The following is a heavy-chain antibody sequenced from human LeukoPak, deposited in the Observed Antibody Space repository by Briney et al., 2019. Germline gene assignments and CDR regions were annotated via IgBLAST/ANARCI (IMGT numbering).Heavy chain of an antibody. J-gene: IGHJ4*02. CDR3: ASLSRVAGTFSEFLF. CDR1: GGSISSSSYY. CDR2: IYYSGST. Sequence: SETLSLTCTVSGGSISSSSYYWGWIRQPPGKGLEWIGSIYYSGSTYYNPSLKSRVTISVDTSKNQFSLKLSSVTAADTAVYYCASLSRVAGTFSEFLFWGQGTLVTVSS. V-gene: IGHV4-39*07. D-gene: IGHD2-15*01.